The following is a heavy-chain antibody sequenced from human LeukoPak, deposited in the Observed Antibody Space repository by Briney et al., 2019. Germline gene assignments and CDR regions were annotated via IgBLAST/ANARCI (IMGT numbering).Heavy chain of an antibody. J-gene: IGHJ6*02. CDR2: ISGSGGST. CDR3: AKSPITVPYYYYGMDV. V-gene: IGHV3-23*01. Sequence: PGGSLRLSCAASGFTFSSYAMSWVRQAPGKGLEWVSAISGSGGSTYYADSVKGRFTISRDNSKNTLYLQMNSLRAEDTAVYYCAKSPITVPYYYYGMDVWGQGTTVTVSS. D-gene: IGHD3-16*01. CDR1: GFTFSSYA.